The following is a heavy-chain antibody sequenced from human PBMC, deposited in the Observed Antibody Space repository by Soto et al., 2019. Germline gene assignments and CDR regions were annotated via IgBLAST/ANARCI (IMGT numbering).Heavy chain of an antibody. Sequence: ASVKVSCKASGYTFTSYGISWVRQAPGQGLEWMGWISAYNGNTNYAQKLQGRVTMTTDTSTSTAYMELRSLRSDDTAVYYCARDHGGAVENAGGKKEYYYYYYGMDVWGQGTTVTVSS. J-gene: IGHJ6*02. CDR3: ARDHGGAVENAGGKKEYYYYYYGMDV. D-gene: IGHD3-16*01. V-gene: IGHV1-18*01. CDR2: ISAYNGNT. CDR1: GYTFTSYG.